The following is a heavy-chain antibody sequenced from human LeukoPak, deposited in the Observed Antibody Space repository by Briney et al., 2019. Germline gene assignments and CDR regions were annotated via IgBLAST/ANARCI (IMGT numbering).Heavy chain of an antibody. CDR2: ISYDETKE. V-gene: IGHV3-30*03. CDR1: GFRLNNYD. J-gene: IGHJ6*02. CDR3: ARSPPRFGMDV. Sequence: PGGSLRLSCAASGFRLNNYDIQWVRQAPGKGREWVAIISYDETKEYYADSVKGRFTISRDKSTNTLYLQMNSLRTEDTSVYYCARSPPRFGMDVWGQGTTVTVTS.